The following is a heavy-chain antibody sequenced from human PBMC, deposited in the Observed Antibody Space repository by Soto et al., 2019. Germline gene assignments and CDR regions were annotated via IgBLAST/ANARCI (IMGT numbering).Heavy chain of an antibody. V-gene: IGHV1-8*01. CDR2: MNPNSGNT. CDR3: ARIKWGLDYYSGMDV. D-gene: IGHD1-26*01. J-gene: IGHJ6*02. Sequence: ASVKVSCKASGYTFTSYDINWVRQATGQGLEWMGWMNPNSGNTGYAQKFQGRVTMTRNTSISTAYLELTRLRPDDTALYYCARIKWGLDYYSGMDVWGQGTAVTVSS. CDR1: GYTFTSYD.